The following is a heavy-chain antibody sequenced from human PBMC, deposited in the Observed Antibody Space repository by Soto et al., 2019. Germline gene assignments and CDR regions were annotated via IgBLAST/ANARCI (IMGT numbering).Heavy chain of an antibody. J-gene: IGHJ4*02. CDR1: GFIFTDYS. Sequence: PGGSLRLSCGASGFIFTDYSMNWVRQAPGKGLEWVSWISTTGSTIYYADSVKGRFTISRDNAKKSLYLQVNSLRDEDTAVYYCAREAASGSDYWGQGALVTVSS. CDR3: AREAASGSDY. CDR2: ISTTGSTI. V-gene: IGHV3-48*02. D-gene: IGHD5-12*01.